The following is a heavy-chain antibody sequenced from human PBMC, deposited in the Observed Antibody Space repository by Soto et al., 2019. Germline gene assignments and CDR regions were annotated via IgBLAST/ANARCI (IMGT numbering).Heavy chain of an antibody. CDR3: ARDQGAARPADY. J-gene: IGHJ4*02. CDR1: GFTFSSYS. CDR2: ISSSSSYI. D-gene: IGHD6-6*01. Sequence: ESGGGLVTPGGSLRLSCAASGFTFSSYSMNWVRQAPGKGLEWVSSISSSSSYIYYADSVKGRFTISRDNAKNSLYLQMNSLRAEDTAVYYCARDQGAARPADYWGQGTLVTVSS. V-gene: IGHV3-21*01.